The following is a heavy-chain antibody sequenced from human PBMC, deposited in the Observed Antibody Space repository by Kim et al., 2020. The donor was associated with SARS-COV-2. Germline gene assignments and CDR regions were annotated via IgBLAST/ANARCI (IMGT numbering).Heavy chain of an antibody. V-gene: IGHV4-4*02. CDR2: IYHSGST. Sequence: SETLSLTCAVSGGSISSSNWWSWVRQPPGKGLEWIGEIYHSGSTNYNPSLKSRVTISVDKSKNQFSLKLSSVTAADTAVYYCARDQSPLRGRENWFDPWGQGTLVTVSS. J-gene: IGHJ5*02. D-gene: IGHD3-10*01. CDR3: ARDQSPLRGRENWFDP. CDR1: GGSISSSNW.